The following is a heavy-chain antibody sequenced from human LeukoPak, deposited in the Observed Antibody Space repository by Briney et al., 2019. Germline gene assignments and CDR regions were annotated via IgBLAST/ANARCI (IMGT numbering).Heavy chain of an antibody. CDR3: AREWELNSFDY. J-gene: IGHJ4*02. CDR2: INPNSGGT. CDR1: GYTFTGYY. V-gene: IGHV1-2*02. D-gene: IGHD1-26*01. Sequence: ASVKVSCKASGYTFTGYYMHWVRQAPGQGLEWMGWINPNSGGTNYAQKFQGRVTMTRDTSISTAYMELSRLGSDATAVYYCAREWELNSFDYWGQGTLVTVSS.